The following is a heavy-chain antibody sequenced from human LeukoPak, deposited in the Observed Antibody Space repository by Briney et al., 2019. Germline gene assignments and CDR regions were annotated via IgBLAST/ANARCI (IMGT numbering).Heavy chain of an antibody. CDR2: ISYDGSNK. D-gene: IGHD3-10*01. CDR1: GFTFSSYG. CDR3: AKDLISGDGSGSYYNALDY. Sequence: GGSLRLSCAASGFTFSSYGMHWVRQAPGKGLEWVAVISYDGSNKYYADSVKGRFTISRDNSKNTLYLQMNSLRAEDTAVYYCAKDLISGDGSGSYYNALDYWGQGTLVTVSS. V-gene: IGHV3-30*18. J-gene: IGHJ4*02.